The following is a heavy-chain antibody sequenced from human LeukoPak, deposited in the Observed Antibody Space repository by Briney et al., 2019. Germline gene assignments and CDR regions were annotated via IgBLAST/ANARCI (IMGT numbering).Heavy chain of an antibody. CDR3: ARDRTLVGATHNDYYYGLDV. CDR1: GGSISSSSYY. D-gene: IGHD1-26*01. J-gene: IGHJ6*02. CDR2: IYYSGST. V-gene: IGHV4-39*07. Sequence: PSETLSLTCTVSGGSISSSSYYWGWIRQPPGKGLEWIGSIYYSGSTYYNPSLKSRVTISVDTSKNQFSLKLSSVTAADTAVYYCARDRTLVGATHNDYYYGLDVWGQGTTVTVSS.